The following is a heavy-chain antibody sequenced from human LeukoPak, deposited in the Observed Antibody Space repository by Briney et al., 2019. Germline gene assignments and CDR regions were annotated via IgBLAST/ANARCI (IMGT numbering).Heavy chain of an antibody. CDR3: TRGSIAYYYMDV. Sequence: PSETLSLTCTVSRGSVTSYYWSWIRQPPGKGLEWIGNTYYSGSTNYNPSLKSRVTISVDTSKNQFSLKLSSVTAADTAVYYCTRGSIAYYYMDVWGKGTTVTISS. J-gene: IGHJ6*03. CDR1: RGSVTSYY. V-gene: IGHV4-59*02. D-gene: IGHD3-22*01. CDR2: TYYSGST.